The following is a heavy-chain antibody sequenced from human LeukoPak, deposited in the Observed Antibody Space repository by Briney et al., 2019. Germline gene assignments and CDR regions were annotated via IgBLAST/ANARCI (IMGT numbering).Heavy chain of an antibody. CDR1: GFTFSSFG. Sequence: GGSLRLSCAASGFTFSSFGMSWVRQAPGKGLEWVSAISSTGGTAYYADSAKGRFTISRDNSKNTLYLQMNSLRAEDTAIYYCAKNGDRGAYCSGGSCYPYYYYNMDVWGKGTTVTIS. D-gene: IGHD2-15*01. CDR3: AKNGDRGAYCSGGSCYPYYYYNMDV. CDR2: ISSTGGTA. J-gene: IGHJ6*03. V-gene: IGHV3-23*01.